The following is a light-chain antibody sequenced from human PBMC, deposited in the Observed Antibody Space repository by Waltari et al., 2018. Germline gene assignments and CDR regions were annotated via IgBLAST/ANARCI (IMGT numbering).Light chain of an antibody. V-gene: IGKV3-15*01. CDR2: GAS. CDR3: QHYNYWPPWA. Sequence: ETVMTQSPPSLSVSPGERVTLSCRASQSICTNVVWYQQKPGQPPKVLIYGASTRGTGVPARFSGSGSGTEFTLTITSLQSEDFAVYFCQHYNYWPPWAFGQGTKVEIK. J-gene: IGKJ1*01. CDR1: QSICTN.